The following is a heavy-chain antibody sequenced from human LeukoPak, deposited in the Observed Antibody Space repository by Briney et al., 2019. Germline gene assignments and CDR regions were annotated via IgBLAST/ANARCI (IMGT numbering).Heavy chain of an antibody. Sequence: GGSLRLSCAASGFTFSDYYTSWIRQAPGKGLEWVSYISSSGSTIYYADSVKGRFTISRDNAKNSLYLQMNSLRAEDTAVYYCARDRYSSGWLPPIANDAFDIWGQGTMVTVSS. D-gene: IGHD6-19*01. CDR2: ISSSGSTI. J-gene: IGHJ3*02. CDR3: ARDRYSSGWLPPIANDAFDI. V-gene: IGHV3-11*01. CDR1: GFTFSDYY.